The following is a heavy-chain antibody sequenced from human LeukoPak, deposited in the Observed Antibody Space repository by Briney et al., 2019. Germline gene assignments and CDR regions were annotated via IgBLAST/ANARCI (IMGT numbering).Heavy chain of an antibody. V-gene: IGHV3-23*01. D-gene: IGHD2-2*01. CDR2: ISGSGGST. J-gene: IGHJ5*02. CDR3: AKKVSKDIVVVPADFDP. CDR1: GFTFSSYA. Sequence: GGSLRLSCAASGFTFSSYAMSWVRQAPGKGLEWVSAISGSGGSTYYADSVTGRFTISRDNSKNTLYLQMNSLRAEDTAVYYCAKKVSKDIVVVPADFDPWGQGTLVTVSS.